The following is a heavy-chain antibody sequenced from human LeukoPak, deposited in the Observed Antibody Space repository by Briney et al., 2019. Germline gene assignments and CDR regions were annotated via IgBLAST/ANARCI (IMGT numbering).Heavy chain of an antibody. D-gene: IGHD2-15*01. CDR1: GFAFSNAW. J-gene: IGHJ3*02. Sequence: PGGSLRLPCAASGFAFSNAWMSWIRQAPGKGLEWVSYISSGGRTIYYADSVKGRFTMSRDNAKNSLYLQMNSLRAEDTAVYYCARPVVAATTPDTFDIWGQGTMVTVSS. V-gene: IGHV3-11*04. CDR2: ISSGGRTI. CDR3: ARPVVAATTPDTFDI.